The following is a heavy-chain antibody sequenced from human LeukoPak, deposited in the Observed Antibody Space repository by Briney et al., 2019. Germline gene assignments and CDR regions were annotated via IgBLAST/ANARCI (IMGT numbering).Heavy chain of an antibody. Sequence: GGSLRLSCAASGFIVSANYMSWVRQTPGKGLEWVSIFYSGGATFYVDSVKGRFTISRDNSKNMLYLQMNSLRAEDTAVYYCARGRGLDVWGQGTTVTVSS. J-gene: IGHJ6*02. CDR3: ARGRGLDV. CDR1: GFIVSANY. D-gene: IGHD2-15*01. CDR2: FYSGGAT. V-gene: IGHV3-53*01.